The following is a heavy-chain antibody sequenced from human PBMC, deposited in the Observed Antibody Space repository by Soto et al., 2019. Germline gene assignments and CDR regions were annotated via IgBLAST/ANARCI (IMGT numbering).Heavy chain of an antibody. CDR2: IIPIFGTA. V-gene: IGHV1-69*05. Sequence: GASVKVSCKASGYTFTSYGISWVRQAPGQGLEWMGGIIPIFGTANYAQKFQGRVTMTRDTSISTAYMELSRLRSDDTAVYYCARGSNYYYYGMDVWGQGTTVTVSS. D-gene: IGHD3-10*01. J-gene: IGHJ6*02. CDR3: ARGSNYYYYGMDV. CDR1: GYTFTSYG.